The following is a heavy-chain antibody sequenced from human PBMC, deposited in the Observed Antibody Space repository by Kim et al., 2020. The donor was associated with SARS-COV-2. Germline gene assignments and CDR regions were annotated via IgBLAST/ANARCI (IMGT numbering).Heavy chain of an antibody. Sequence: ASVKVSCKASGYTFTSYAVNWVRQAPGQGLEWMGWINTNTGNPTYAQGFTGRFVFSLDTSVNTAYLQISSLKAEDTAVYYCARDSLDRALRRFDPWGQGTLVTVSS. D-gene: IGHD1-1*01. V-gene: IGHV7-4-1*02. CDR2: INTNTGNP. CDR3: ARDSLDRALRRFDP. J-gene: IGHJ5*02. CDR1: GYTFTSYA.